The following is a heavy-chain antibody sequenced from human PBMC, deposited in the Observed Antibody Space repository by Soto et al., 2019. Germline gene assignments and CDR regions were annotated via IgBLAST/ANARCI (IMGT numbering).Heavy chain of an antibody. J-gene: IGHJ4*02. V-gene: IGHV3-73*01. CDR2: IRSKANSYAT. Sequence: GGSLRLSCAASDFDFSSYGIHWVRQAPGKGLEWVGRIRSKANSYATAYAASVKGRFTISRDDSKNTAYLQMNSLKTEDTAVYYCTSQDYYDSSGYYHYFDYWGQGTLVTVSS. D-gene: IGHD3-22*01. CDR3: TSQDYYDSSGYYHYFDY. CDR1: DFDFSSYG.